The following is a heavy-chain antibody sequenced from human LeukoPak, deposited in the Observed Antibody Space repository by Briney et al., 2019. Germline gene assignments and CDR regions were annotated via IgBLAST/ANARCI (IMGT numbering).Heavy chain of an antibody. V-gene: IGHV1-69*04. Sequence: GASVKVSCKASGGIFSSYAISWVRQAPGQGLEWMGRIIPIHGTANYAQKFQGRVTITADKSTSTAYMELSSLRSEDTAVYYRARAPDGGAFDIWGQGTMVTVPS. D-gene: IGHD3-16*01. CDR1: GGIFSSYA. CDR2: IIPIHGTA. CDR3: ARAPDGGAFDI. J-gene: IGHJ3*02.